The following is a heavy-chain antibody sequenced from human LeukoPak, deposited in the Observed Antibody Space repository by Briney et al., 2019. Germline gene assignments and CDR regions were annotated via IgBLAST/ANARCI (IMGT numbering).Heavy chain of an antibody. Sequence: ASVKVSCKASGYTFTSYYMHWVRQAPGQGLEWMGIINPSGGSTSYAQKFQGRVTMTRDMSTSTVYTELSSLRSEDTAVYYCARSGPYYDFWSGYPWDYYYYMDVWGKGTTVTVSS. CDR3: ARSGPYYDFWSGYPWDYYYYMDV. D-gene: IGHD3-3*01. J-gene: IGHJ6*03. V-gene: IGHV1-46*01. CDR1: GYTFTSYY. CDR2: INPSGGST.